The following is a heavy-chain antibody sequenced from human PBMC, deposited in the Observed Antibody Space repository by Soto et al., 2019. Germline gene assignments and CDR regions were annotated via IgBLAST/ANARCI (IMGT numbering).Heavy chain of an antibody. V-gene: IGHV4-30-2*01. CDR2: IYHSGST. D-gene: IGHD6-19*01. CDR1: GASLISGEHY. CDR3: ARGLITGSHYSGGWYYFDS. J-gene: IGHJ4*02. Sequence: SETLSLTCSVSGASLISGEHYWSWIRQPPGKGLEWIGYIYHSGSTYYNPSLKSRVTISVDRSKNQFSLKLSSVTAADTAVYYCARGLITGSHYSGGWYYFDSWGQGTQVTVSS.